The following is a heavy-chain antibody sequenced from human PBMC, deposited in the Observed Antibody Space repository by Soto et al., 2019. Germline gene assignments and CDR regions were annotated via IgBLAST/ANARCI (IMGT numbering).Heavy chain of an antibody. CDR1: GYTFTSYA. J-gene: IGHJ5*01. D-gene: IGHD6-13*01. V-gene: IGHV1-3*01. CDR3: VSGGGYSSSWYEF. Sequence: QVQLVQSGAEVKKPGASVKVSCKASGYTFTSYAMHWVRQAPGQRLEWMGWINAGNGNTKYSQKFQGRVTITRDTSARTAYMEPSSLRSEDTAVYYCVSGGGYSSSWYEFWGQGTLVTVSS. CDR2: INAGNGNT.